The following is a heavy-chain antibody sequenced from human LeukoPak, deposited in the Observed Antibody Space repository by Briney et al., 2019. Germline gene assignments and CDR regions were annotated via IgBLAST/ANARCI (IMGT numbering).Heavy chain of an antibody. J-gene: IGHJ4*02. CDR2: IYHSGST. V-gene: IGHV4-38-2*01. D-gene: IGHD3-22*01. CDR1: GYSISSGYY. CDR3: ARSDPLYYYDSSGYYLDY. Sequence: PSETLSLTCAVSGYSISSGYYWGWIRQPPGKGLEWIGSIYHSGSTYYNPSLKSRVTISVDTSKNQFSLKLSSVTAADTAVYYCARSDPLYYYDSSGYYLDYWGQGTLVTVSS.